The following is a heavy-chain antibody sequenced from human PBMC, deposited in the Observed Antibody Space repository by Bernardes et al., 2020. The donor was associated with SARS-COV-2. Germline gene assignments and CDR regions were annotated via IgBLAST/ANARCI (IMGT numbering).Heavy chain of an antibody. CDR2: ISRSGRST. CDR3: IAVAKGYYYHGMDV. CDR1: GFTFSSYA. J-gene: IGHJ6*02. Sequence: GGSLTLSCAASGFTFSSYAMSWVRQAPGKALEWVSAISRSGRSTYSADSVKGRFTISRDNSKHTLYLQMNSLRAEETAVYYAIAVAKGYYYHGMDVWGQGTTVTVSS. D-gene: IGHD6-19*01. V-gene: IGHV3-23*01.